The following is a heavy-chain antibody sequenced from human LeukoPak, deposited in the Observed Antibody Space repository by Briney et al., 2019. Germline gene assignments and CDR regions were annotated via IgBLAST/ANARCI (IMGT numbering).Heavy chain of an antibody. Sequence: SGGSLRLSCTASGFTFSGYSMNWVRQAPGKGLEWISYIRSSGSTIYYADSMKGRFTISRDNAKNSLYLQMNSLRAEDTAVYYCAKDRGAGMINWFDPWGQGTLVTVSS. D-gene: IGHD1-14*01. CDR3: AKDRGAGMINWFDP. CDR2: IRSSGSTI. J-gene: IGHJ5*02. CDR1: GFTFSGYS. V-gene: IGHV3-48*04.